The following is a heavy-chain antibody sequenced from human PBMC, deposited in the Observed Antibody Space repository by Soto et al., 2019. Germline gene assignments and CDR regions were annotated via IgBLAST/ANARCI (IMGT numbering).Heavy chain of an antibody. Sequence: PSETLSLTCTVSGGSISSGGYYWSWIRQPPGKGLEWIGYIYYSGSTYYNPSLKSRVTISVDTSKNQFSLKLSSVTAADTAVYYCARDHYVYDILTGYGYYYGIDVWGQGTTVTVSS. CDR2: IYYSGST. V-gene: IGHV4-30-4*08. CDR1: GGSISSGGYY. J-gene: IGHJ6*02. D-gene: IGHD3-9*01. CDR3: ARDHYVYDILTGYGYYYGIDV.